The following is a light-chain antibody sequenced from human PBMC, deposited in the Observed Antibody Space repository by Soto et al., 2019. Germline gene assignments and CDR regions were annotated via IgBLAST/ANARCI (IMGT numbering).Light chain of an antibody. J-gene: IGKJ4*01. CDR1: QKIFKNPDKRNY. CDR2: WAS. V-gene: IGKV4-1*01. CDR3: QQYYSAPQIT. Sequence: IVMTPSPNPPGLFLGGRGTNKSRARQKIFKNPDKRNYLAWYQQKSGQPPKLLIYWASTRESGVPVRFSGSGSGTDFTLTISSLQAEDVAVYYCQQYYSAPQITFGGGTKVDIK.